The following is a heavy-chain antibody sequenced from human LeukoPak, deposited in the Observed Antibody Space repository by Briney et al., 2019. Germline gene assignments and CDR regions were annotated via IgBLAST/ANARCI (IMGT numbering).Heavy chain of an antibody. CDR2: ISAYNGNT. CDR1: GYTFTSYG. CDR3: ARDGSGSSPRPYYYYGMDV. Sequence: ASVKVSCKASGYTFTSYGISWVRQAPGQGLEWMGWISAYNGNTNYAQKLQGRVTMTTDTSTSTAYMELRSLRSDDTAVYYCARDGSGSSPRPYYYYGMDVWGQGTTVTVSS. V-gene: IGHV1-18*01. D-gene: IGHD1-26*01. J-gene: IGHJ6*02.